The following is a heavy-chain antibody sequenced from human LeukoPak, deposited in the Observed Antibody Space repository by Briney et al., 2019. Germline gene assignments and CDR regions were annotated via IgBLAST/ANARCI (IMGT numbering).Heavy chain of an antibody. J-gene: IGHJ4*02. CDR1: GGTFSSYA. V-gene: IGHV1-69*13. CDR3: ARGVLRFLEWLLY. CDR2: IIPIFGTA. D-gene: IGHD3-3*01. Sequence: SVKVSCKASGGTFSSYAISWVRQAPGQGLEWMGGIIPIFGTANYAQKFQGRVTITADESTSTAYMELSSLRSEDTAVYYCARGVLRFLEWLLYWGQGTLVTVPS.